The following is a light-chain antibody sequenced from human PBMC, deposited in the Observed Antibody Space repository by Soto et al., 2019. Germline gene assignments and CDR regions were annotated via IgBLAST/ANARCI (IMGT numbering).Light chain of an antibody. CDR2: AAS. Sequence: QMTQSPSSLSASVGDRVTITCRASQSISNYLNWYQQKPGKAPKLLIYAASSLQSGVPSRFSGSGSGTDFTLTISSLQPEDFATYYCQQSDSTPSTFGQGTKVESK. J-gene: IGKJ1*01. V-gene: IGKV1-39*01. CDR1: QSISNY. CDR3: QQSDSTPST.